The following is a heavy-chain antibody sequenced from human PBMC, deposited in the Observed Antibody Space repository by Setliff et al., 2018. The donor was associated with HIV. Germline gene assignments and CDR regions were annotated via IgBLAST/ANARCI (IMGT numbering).Heavy chain of an antibody. CDR3: ARGPLDYYDSSGYLDAFDI. V-gene: IGHV4-34*01. J-gene: IGHJ3*02. Sequence: SETLSLTCAVYGGSFSGYYWSWIRQPPGKGLEWIGEINHSGSTNYNPSLKSRVTISVDTSKNQFSLKLSSLTAADTAVYYCARGPLDYYDSSGYLDAFDIWGQGTMVTVSS. D-gene: IGHD3-22*01. CDR1: GGSFSGYY. CDR2: INHSGST.